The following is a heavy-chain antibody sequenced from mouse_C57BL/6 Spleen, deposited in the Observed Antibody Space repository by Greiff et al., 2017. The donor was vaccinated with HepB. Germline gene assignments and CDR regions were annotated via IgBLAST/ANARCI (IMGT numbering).Heavy chain of an antibody. J-gene: IGHJ1*03. Sequence: QVQLQQPGTELVKPGASVKLSCKASGYTFTSYWMHWVKQRPGQGLEWIGNINPSNGGTNYNEKFKSKATLTVDKSSSTAYMQLSSLTSEDSAVYYWARSRGNYYGSSWYFDVWGTGTTVTVSS. V-gene: IGHV1-53*01. D-gene: IGHD1-1*01. CDR2: INPSNGGT. CDR1: GYTFTSYW. CDR3: ARSRGNYYGSSWYFDV.